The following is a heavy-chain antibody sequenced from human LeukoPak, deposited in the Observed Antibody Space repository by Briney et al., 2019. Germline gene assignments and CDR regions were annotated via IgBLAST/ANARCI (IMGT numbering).Heavy chain of an antibody. Sequence: GGSLRLSCAASGFTFSDYYMSWIRQAPGKGLEWVSYISSSGSTIYYADSMKGRFTISRDNAKNSLYLQMNSLRAEDTAVYYCARDLYGSGSSTSHFDYWGQGTLVTVSS. CDR3: ARDLYGSGSSTSHFDY. CDR2: ISSSGSTI. V-gene: IGHV3-11*01. J-gene: IGHJ4*02. CDR1: GFTFSDYY. D-gene: IGHD3-10*01.